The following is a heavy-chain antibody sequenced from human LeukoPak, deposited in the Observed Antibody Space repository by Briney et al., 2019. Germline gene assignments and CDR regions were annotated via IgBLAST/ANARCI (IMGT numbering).Heavy chain of an antibody. D-gene: IGHD2-15*01. V-gene: IGHV3-53*01. CDR3: AKDSDRYCSGGSCYPIDY. J-gene: IGHJ4*02. CDR1: GFTVSSNY. CDR2: IYSGGST. Sequence: PGGSLRLSCAASGFTVSSNYMSWVRQAPGKGLEWVSVIYSGGSTYYADSVKGRFTISRDNSKNTLYLQMNSLRAEDTAVYYCAKDSDRYCSGGSCYPIDYWGQGTLVTVSS.